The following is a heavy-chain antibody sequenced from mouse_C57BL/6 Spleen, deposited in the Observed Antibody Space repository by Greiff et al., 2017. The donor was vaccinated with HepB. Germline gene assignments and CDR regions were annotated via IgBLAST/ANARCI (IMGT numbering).Heavy chain of an antibody. Sequence: QVHVKQPGAELVKPGASVKLSCKASGYTFTSYWMQWVKQRPGQGLEWIGEIDPSDSYTNYNQKFKGKATLTVDTSSSTAYMQLSSLTSEDSAVYYCARLVATGFDYWGQGTTLTVSS. D-gene: IGHD1-1*01. V-gene: IGHV1-50*01. CDR1: GYTFTSYW. CDR3: ARLVATGFDY. CDR2: IDPSDSYT. J-gene: IGHJ2*01.